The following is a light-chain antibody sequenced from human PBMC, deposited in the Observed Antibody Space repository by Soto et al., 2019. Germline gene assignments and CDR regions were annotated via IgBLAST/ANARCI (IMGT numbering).Light chain of an antibody. Sequence: EIELTNSPNTLSLSPGEMATLSCTASQSFSSGYLAWYQQKPGQAPRLLIYGASSRATGIPDRFSGTGSGTDFTLTISSLEPEDFGVYYCQQYGGSFPWAFGQATEVDIK. V-gene: IGKV3-20*01. CDR2: GAS. CDR1: QSFSSGY. CDR3: QQYGGSFPWA. J-gene: IGKJ2*01.